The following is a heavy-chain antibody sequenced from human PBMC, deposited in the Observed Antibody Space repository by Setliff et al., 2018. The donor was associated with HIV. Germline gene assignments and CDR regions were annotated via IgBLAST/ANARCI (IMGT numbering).Heavy chain of an antibody. J-gene: IGHJ4*02. CDR3: ARQLSNSFDY. Sequence: SVKVSCKASGYTFTSYDINWVRQAPGQGLEWMGWISPDNANTRISQRFRGSVTMTRDRSINTAYMEFSGLTSDDTAVYYCARQLSNSFDYWGQGTLVTVSS. CDR2: ISPDNANT. D-gene: IGHD1-1*01. CDR1: GYTFTSYD. V-gene: IGHV1-2*02.